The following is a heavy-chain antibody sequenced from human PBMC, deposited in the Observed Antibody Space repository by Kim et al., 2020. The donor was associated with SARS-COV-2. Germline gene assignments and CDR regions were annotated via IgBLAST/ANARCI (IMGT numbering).Heavy chain of an antibody. J-gene: IGHJ2*01. Sequence: SETLSLTCTVSGGSISSYYWSWIRQPPGKGLEWIGYSYYSGSTNYNPSLKSRVTISVDTSKNQFSLKLSSVTAADTAVYYCARDHREWLQYTANWYFDLWGRGTLVPVSS. CDR2: SYYSGST. CDR1: GGSISSYY. V-gene: IGHV4-59*01. D-gene: IGHD3-3*01. CDR3: ARDHREWLQYTANWYFDL.